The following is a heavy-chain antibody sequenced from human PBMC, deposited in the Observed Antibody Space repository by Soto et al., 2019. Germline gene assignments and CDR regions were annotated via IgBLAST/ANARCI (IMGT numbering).Heavy chain of an antibody. D-gene: IGHD4-17*01. CDR1: GGSISSYY. CDR3: ARIGTTVTTSWFDP. V-gene: IGHV4-59*12. J-gene: IGHJ5*02. Sequence: SETLSLTCTVSGGSISSYYWSWIRQPPGKGLEWIGYIYHSGSTNYNPSLKSRVTISVDTSKNQFSLKLSSVTAADTAVYYCARIGTTVTTSWFDPWGQGTLVTVSS. CDR2: IYHSGST.